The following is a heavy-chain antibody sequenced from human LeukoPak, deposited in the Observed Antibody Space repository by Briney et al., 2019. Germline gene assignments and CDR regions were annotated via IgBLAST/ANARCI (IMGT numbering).Heavy chain of an antibody. J-gene: IGHJ1*01. CDR2: INYGGST. CDR3: ARYLDYGGNSRVFQH. D-gene: IGHD4-23*01. V-gene: IGHV4-34*01. Sequence: SETLSLTCAVYGGSLSAYYWTWIRQPPGKGLEWIGEINYGGSTNYNPSLKSRVTISIDTSKNQFSLKLSSVTAADTAIYYCARYLDYGGNSRVFQHWGQGTPVTVSS. CDR1: GGSLSAYY.